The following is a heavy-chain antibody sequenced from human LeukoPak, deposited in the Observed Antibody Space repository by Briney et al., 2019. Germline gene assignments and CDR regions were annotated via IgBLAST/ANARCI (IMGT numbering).Heavy chain of an antibody. J-gene: IGHJ4*02. CDR2: ISSDGSNT. CDR3: ARYTGGGVY. V-gene: IGHV3-74*01. D-gene: IGHD2-2*02. CDR1: GFTFSSGY. Sequence: GGSLRLSCAVSGFTFSSGYMHWVRQPPGKGPVWVSRISSDGSNTIYADSVKGRFTISRDDVRNTLYLQMNSLRDADTAVYYCARYTGGGVYWGQGTLVTVSS.